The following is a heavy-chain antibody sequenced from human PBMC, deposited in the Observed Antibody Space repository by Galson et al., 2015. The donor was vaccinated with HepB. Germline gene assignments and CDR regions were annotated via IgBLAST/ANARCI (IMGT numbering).Heavy chain of an antibody. Sequence: SVKVSCKHSGGNFSSYAISWARQAPGQGLDCMGGIIPIFGTANYAQKFQGRVTITADESTSTAYMELISLGSEDTAVYYCARDDYGGNSPYYFDYWGQGTLVTVSS. J-gene: IGHJ4*02. D-gene: IGHD4-23*01. CDR1: GGNFSSYA. V-gene: IGHV1-69*01. CDR3: ARDDYGGNSPYYFDY. CDR2: IIPIFGTA.